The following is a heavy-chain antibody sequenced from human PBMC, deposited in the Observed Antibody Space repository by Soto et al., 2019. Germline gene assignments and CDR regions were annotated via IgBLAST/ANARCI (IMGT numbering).Heavy chain of an antibody. J-gene: IGHJ4*02. CDR2: ISSSGSTI. CDR3: GRGRYCSGGRCYLDTNRIGEY. CDR1: GFTFSDYY. D-gene: IGHD2-15*01. Sequence: QVQLVESGGGLVKPGGSLRLSCAASGFTFSDYYMSWIRQAPGKGLEWVSYISSSGSTIYYADSVKGRFTISRDNAKNSLYLQMNSLRAEETAVYYCGRGRYCSGGRCYLDTNRIGEYWGQGTLVTVFS. V-gene: IGHV3-11*01.